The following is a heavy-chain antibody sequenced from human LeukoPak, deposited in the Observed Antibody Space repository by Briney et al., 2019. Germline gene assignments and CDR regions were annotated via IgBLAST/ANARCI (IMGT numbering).Heavy chain of an antibody. CDR2: ISAYNGNT. Sequence: ASVKVSCKASGYTFTSYGISWVRQAPGQGLEWMGWISAYNGNTNYAQKLQGRVTMTTDTSTSTAYMELRSLRSDDTAVYYCASDGCSGGSCYPTLYYYYGMDIWGQGTTVTVSS. J-gene: IGHJ6*02. D-gene: IGHD2-15*01. V-gene: IGHV1-18*01. CDR1: GYTFTSYG. CDR3: ASDGCSGGSCYPTLYYYYGMDI.